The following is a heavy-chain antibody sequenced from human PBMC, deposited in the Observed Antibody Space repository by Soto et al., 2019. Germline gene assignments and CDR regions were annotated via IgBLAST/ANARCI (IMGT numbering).Heavy chain of an antibody. Sequence: PGESLKISCKGSGYSFTTYWIGWVRQMPGKSLEWMGIIYPGDSDTRNSPSFQGQVTISADKSISTAYLQWSSLKASDTAMYYCAGGGVRGVITRTRDYYAMDVWGQGTTVTVSS. J-gene: IGHJ6*02. D-gene: IGHD3-10*01. CDR2: IYPGDSDT. V-gene: IGHV5-51*01. CDR1: GYSFTTYW. CDR3: AGGGVRGVITRTRDYYAMDV.